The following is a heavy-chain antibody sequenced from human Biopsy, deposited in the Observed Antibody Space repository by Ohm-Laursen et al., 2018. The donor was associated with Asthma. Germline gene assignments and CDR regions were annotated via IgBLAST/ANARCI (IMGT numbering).Heavy chain of an antibody. Sequence: GTLSLTCAVYGGSFSRTSGSGIRRTPGKGLGGLGDPHHRGYPNNNPSPTSRLPLSVDTSKNQFSLRLTSVTAADTAVYYCARGSSSRLPQWELLVSGGKRAHSYYGMDVWGQGTTVTVSS. J-gene: IGHJ6*01. CDR2: PHHRGYP. D-gene: IGHD1-26*01. CDR1: GGSFSRTS. CDR3: ARGSSSRLPQWELLVSGGKRAHSYYGMDV. V-gene: IGHV4-34*01.